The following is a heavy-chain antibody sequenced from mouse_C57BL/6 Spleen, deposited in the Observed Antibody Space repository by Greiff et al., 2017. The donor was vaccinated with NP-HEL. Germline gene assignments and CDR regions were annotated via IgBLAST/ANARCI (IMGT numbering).Heavy chain of an antibody. CDR2: INPGSGGT. CDR1: GYAFTNYL. V-gene: IGHV1-54*01. CDR3: ARIRDWEGGYFDY. Sequence: QVQLKQSGAELVRPGTSVKVSCKASGYAFTNYLIEWVKQRPGQGLEWIGVINPGSGGTNYNEKFKGKVTLTADKSSSTAYMQLSSLTSDDSAVYFCARIRDWEGGYFDYWGQGTTLTVSS. D-gene: IGHD4-1*01. J-gene: IGHJ2*01.